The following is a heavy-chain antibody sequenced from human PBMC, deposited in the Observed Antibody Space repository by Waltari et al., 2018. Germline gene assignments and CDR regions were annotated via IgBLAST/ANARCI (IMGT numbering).Heavy chain of an antibody. Sequence: EVQLVESGGGLVKPGGSLRLSCAASEFTFSTYSMNWVRQAPGKGLEWVSSISSSSSYIHYADSGKGRFTISRNNAKNSLYLQMNSLRAEDTAVYYCASGYYYDSSGSGVRSWFDPWGQGTLVTVSS. CDR1: EFTFSTYS. J-gene: IGHJ5*02. CDR3: ASGYYYDSSGSGVRSWFDP. CDR2: ISSSSSYI. D-gene: IGHD3-22*01. V-gene: IGHV3-21*01.